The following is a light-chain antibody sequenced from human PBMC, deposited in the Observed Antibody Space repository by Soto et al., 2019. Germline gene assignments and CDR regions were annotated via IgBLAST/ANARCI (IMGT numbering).Light chain of an antibody. CDR2: HAS. CDR3: QHYNSYSEA. CDR1: QSIGGG. V-gene: IGKV1-5*01. Sequence: DIQMTQSPSTLSASVGDRVTITCRASQSIGGGLSWYQQEPGKAATLLIYHASNLESGVPSRFSGSGSGTEFTLTISSLQRDDCATYYCQHYNSYSEAFGQGTKVEIK. J-gene: IGKJ1*01.